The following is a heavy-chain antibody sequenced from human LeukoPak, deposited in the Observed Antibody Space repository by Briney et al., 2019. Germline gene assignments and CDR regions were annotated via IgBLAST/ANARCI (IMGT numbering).Heavy chain of an antibody. J-gene: IGHJ3*02. CDR2: IYYSGGT. CDR1: GGSISGHY. D-gene: IGHD3-9*01. CDR3: ARGWDILTSNAFDI. V-gene: IGHV4-59*11. Sequence: PSETLSLTCTVSGGSISGHYWSWIRQPPGKGLEWIGYIYYSGGTNYNPSLKSRVTMSVDTSKNQFSLGLSSVTAADTAVYYCARGWDILTSNAFDIWGQGTMVTVSS.